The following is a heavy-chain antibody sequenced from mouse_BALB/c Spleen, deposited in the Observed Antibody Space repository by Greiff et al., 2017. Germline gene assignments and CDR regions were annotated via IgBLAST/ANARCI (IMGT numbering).Heavy chain of an antibody. V-gene: IGHV1-67*01. CDR2: ISTYYGDA. D-gene: IGHD3-1*01. CDR3: AREGYLYYAMDY. Sequence: VQLQQSGPELVKPGASMKISCKGSGYTFTDYAMHWVKQSHTKSLEWIGVISTYYGDASYNQKFKGKATMTVDKSSSTAYMELARLTSEDSAIYYCAREGYLYYAMDYWGQGTSVTVSS. J-gene: IGHJ4*01. CDR1: GYTFTDYA.